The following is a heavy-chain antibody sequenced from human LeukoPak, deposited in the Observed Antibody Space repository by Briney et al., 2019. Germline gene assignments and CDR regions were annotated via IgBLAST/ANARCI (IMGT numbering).Heavy chain of an antibody. CDR2: IYYSGST. D-gene: IGHD3-22*01. V-gene: IGHV4-39*01. CDR3: ARHSFPDYYDSSGYPNWFDP. Sequence: SETLSLICTVSGGSISTNNYYWGWIRQPPGKGPEWIGSIYYSGSTYYNPSLRSRVTISIDTSKNQFSLKLSSVTAADTTVYYCARHSFPDYYDSSGYPNWFDPWGQGTLVTVSS. CDR1: GGSISTNNYY. J-gene: IGHJ5*02.